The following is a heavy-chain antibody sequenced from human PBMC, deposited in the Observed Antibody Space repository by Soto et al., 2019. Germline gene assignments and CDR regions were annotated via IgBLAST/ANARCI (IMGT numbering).Heavy chain of an antibody. J-gene: IGHJ4*02. Sequence: QVQLVQSGPEVESPGASVKVSCKASGYTFSNFGINWVRQAPGQGLEWMGWITPHNGNANYAQKHQDRLTITTDTSTNTAYLELRSLRSDDTAVYFCARARMYSGAYHDYWGQGTLVTVSS. CDR2: ITPHNGNA. CDR3: ARARMYSGAYHDY. CDR1: GYTFSNFG. D-gene: IGHD1-26*01. V-gene: IGHV1-18*04.